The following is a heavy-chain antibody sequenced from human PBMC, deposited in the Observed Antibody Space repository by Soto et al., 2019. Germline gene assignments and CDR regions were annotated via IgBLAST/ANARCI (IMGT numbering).Heavy chain of an antibody. D-gene: IGHD3-22*01. V-gene: IGHV1-69*13. Sequence: GASVKVSCKASGGTFSSYAISWVRQAPGQGLEWMGGIIPIFGTANYAQKFQGRVTITADESTSTAYMELSSLRSEDTAVYYGVRVNDSSGYSFDYWGQGTLVTVSS. CDR2: IIPIFGTA. CDR1: GGTFSSYA. J-gene: IGHJ4*02. CDR3: VRVNDSSGYSFDY.